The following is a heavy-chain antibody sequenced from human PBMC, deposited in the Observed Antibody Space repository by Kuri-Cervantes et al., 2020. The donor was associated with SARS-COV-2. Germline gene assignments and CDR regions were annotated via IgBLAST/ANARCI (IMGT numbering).Heavy chain of an antibody. V-gene: IGHV3-7*01. D-gene: IGHD1-14*01. Sequence: GGSLRLSCAASGFTFSSYAMSWVRQAPGKGLEWVANIKQDGSEKYYVDSVKGRFTISRDNAKNSQYLQMNSLRAEDTAVYYCARKKTDMDVWGKGTTVTVSS. J-gene: IGHJ6*03. CDR2: IKQDGSEK. CDR1: GFTFSSYA. CDR3: ARKKTDMDV.